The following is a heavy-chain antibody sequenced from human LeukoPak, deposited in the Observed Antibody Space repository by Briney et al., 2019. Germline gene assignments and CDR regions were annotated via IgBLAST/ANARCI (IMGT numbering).Heavy chain of an antibody. D-gene: IGHD3-3*01. CDR2: IYYSGST. CDR3: ARLDYDFWSGYYGY. J-gene: IGHJ4*02. CDR1: GGSISSYY. Sequence: SETLSLTCTVSGGSISSYYWSWIRQPPGKGLEWIGYIYYSGSTNYNPSLKSRVTISVDTSKNQFSLKLSSVTAADTAVYYCARLDYDFWSGYYGYWGQGTLVTVSS. V-gene: IGHV4-59*08.